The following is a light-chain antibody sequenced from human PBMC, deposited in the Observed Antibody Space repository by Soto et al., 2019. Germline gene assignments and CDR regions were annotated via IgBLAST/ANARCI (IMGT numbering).Light chain of an antibody. CDR2: SNK. Sequence: QSVLTQPPSASGTPGQRVTISCSGSSSNIGINSVNWYQQLPGTAPKLLIYSNKHRPSGVPDRFSASKSGTSASLVISGLQSGDGAEYYCAAWDDSLNSLVFGGGTKLTVL. CDR3: AAWDDSLNSLV. CDR1: SSNIGINS. J-gene: IGLJ2*01. V-gene: IGLV1-44*01.